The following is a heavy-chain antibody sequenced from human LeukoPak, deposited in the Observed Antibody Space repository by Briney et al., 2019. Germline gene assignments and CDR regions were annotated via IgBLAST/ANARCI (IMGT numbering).Heavy chain of an antibody. V-gene: IGHV3-23*01. CDR2: ITSRGEST. J-gene: IGHJ4*02. D-gene: IGHD3-22*01. CDR3: ARDRPNYYGSDGHYYRRDGDY. Sequence: GGSLRLSCAASGFTFSIYAMSWVRQAPGKGLQWVSSITSRGESTWYVDTVKGRFTITRDNSENTLYLQMHSLRAEDTAVYYCARDRPNYYGSDGHYYRRDGDYWGRGTLVSVSS. CDR1: GFTFSIYA.